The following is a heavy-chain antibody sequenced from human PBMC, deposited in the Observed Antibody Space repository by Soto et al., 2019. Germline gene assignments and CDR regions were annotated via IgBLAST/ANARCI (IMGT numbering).Heavy chain of an antibody. J-gene: IGHJ3*02. CDR2: INPNGGST. CDR1: GYSFTSQY. Sequence: QVQLVQSGAEVKKPGASVKISCEASGYSFTSQYVHWVRQAPGQGLEWMGIINPNGGSTTYAQKFQGKVPMTRDTSTSTVYRGLGSLTSEDPAVYYCAREQGLRPGGGGTEPLDIWGQGTMVTVAS. D-gene: IGHD5-12*01. CDR3: AREQGLRPGGGGTEPLDI. V-gene: IGHV1-46*03.